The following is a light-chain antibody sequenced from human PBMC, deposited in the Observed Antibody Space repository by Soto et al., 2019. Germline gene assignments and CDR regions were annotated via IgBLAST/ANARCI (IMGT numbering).Light chain of an antibody. J-gene: IGKJ1*01. CDR3: HQCDSSPWT. CDR2: GIS. Sequence: EIWLTQSPVTLSLSPGDGAPLSCRASQSVSSSSLAWYQQKPGQAPRLLIYGISSRATGIPDRFSGSGSGTDFTLTISRLEPEDFAVFYCHQCDSSPWTFGQGTKGGYQ. V-gene: IGKV3-20*01. CDR1: QSVSSSS.